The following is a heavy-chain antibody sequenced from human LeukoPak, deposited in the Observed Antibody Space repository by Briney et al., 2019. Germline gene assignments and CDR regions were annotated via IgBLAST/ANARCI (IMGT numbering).Heavy chain of an antibody. V-gene: IGHV3-9*01. CDR2: ISWNSGSI. J-gene: IGHJ4*02. Sequence: GGSLRLSCTASGFSFSEYWMSWVRQAPGKGLEWVSGISWNSGSIGYADSVKGRFTISRDNAKNSLYLQMNSLRAEDTALYYCAKPRYYDSSFPFDYRGQGTLVTVSS. CDR3: AKPRYYDSSFPFDY. CDR1: GFSFSEYW. D-gene: IGHD3-22*01.